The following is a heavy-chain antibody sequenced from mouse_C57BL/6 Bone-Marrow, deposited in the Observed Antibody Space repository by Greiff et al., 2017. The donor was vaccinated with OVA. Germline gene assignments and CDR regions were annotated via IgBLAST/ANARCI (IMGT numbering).Heavy chain of an antibody. CDR2: ISDGGSYT. CDR1: GFTFSSYA. J-gene: IGHJ2*01. V-gene: IGHV5-4*01. CDR3: ARDGSYYPYFDY. Sequence: DVMLVESGGGLVKPGGSLKLSCAASGFTFSSYAMSWVRQTPEKRLEWVATISDGGSYTYYPDNVKGRFTISRDNAKNNLYLQMSHLKSEDTAMYYCARDGSYYPYFDYWGQGTTLTVSS. D-gene: IGHD2-10*01.